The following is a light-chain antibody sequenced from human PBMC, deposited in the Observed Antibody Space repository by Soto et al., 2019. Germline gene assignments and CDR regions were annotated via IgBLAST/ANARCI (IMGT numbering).Light chain of an antibody. CDR3: QQYNSYPT. CDR1: SSW. J-gene: IGKJ1*01. Sequence: SSWLAWYQQIPGKAPKLLIYKASSLESGVPSRFSGSGSGTEFTLTISSLQPDDFATYYCQQYNSYPTFGQGTKVEIK. CDR2: KAS. V-gene: IGKV1-5*03.